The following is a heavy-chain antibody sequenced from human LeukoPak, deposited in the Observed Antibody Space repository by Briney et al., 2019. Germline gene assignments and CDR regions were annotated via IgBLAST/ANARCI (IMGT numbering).Heavy chain of an antibody. J-gene: IGHJ4*02. CDR3: ARNIVATIRVPYYFDY. V-gene: IGHV4-34*01. CDR2: INHSGST. D-gene: IGHD5-12*01. Sequence: PSETLSLTCAVYGGSFSVYYWSWIRQPPGKGLEWMGEINHSGSTNYNPSLKSRVTISVDTSKNQFSLKLSSVTAADTAVYYCARNIVATIRVPYYFDYWGQGTLVTVSS. CDR1: GGSFSVYY.